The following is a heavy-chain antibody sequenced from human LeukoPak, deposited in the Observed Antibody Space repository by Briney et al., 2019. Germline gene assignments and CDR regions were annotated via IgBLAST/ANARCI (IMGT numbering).Heavy chain of an antibody. CDR3: AKSQVTGWYDFDY. J-gene: IGHJ4*02. Sequence: GGSLRLSCAASGLTFSRDWMSWVRQPPGQGLEWVATIKQDASEEYYVDSVNGRFTISRDNAKNTLNLQMNSLRPEDTAVYYCAKSQVTGWYDFDYWGQGTLVIVSS. V-gene: IGHV3-7*01. D-gene: IGHD6-19*01. CDR1: GLTFSRDW. CDR2: IKQDASEE.